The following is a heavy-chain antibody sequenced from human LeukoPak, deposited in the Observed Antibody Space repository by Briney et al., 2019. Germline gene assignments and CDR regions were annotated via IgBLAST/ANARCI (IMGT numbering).Heavy chain of an antibody. CDR1: GFTFSGSA. CDR3: TRGPIQLWLYYGMDV. D-gene: IGHD5-18*01. J-gene: IGHJ6*02. V-gene: IGHV3-73*01. Sequence: PGGSLRLSCAASGFTFSGSAMHRVRQASGKGLEWVGHIRSKTNNYATTYAASVKGRFTISRDDSKNTAYLQMNSLKTEDTAVYYCTRGPIQLWLYYGMDVWGQGTTVTVSS. CDR2: IRSKTNNYAT.